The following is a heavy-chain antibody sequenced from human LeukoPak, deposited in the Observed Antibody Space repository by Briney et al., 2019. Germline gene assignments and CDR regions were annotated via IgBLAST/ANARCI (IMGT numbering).Heavy chain of an antibody. CDR1: GGSIFSYY. V-gene: IGHV4-59*01. J-gene: IGHJ4*02. CDR3: ARGRSYGFDFNS. Sequence: SETLSLTCTVSGGSIFSYYWNWIRQPPGKGLEWIGYKYYSGSTRYNSSLRSRLTISLDTSKNQFSLRLTSVTAADTAVYYCARGRSYGFDFNSWGPGTLVIVSS. CDR2: KYYSGST. D-gene: IGHD5-18*01.